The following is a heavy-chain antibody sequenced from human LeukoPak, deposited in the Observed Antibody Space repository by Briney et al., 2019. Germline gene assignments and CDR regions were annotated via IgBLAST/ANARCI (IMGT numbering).Heavy chain of an antibody. Sequence: SETLSLTFTVSGGSISTYYWNWIRQPPGKGLEWIGYIHYSGTTNHNPSLKGRVTISADTSKNQLSLKLTSVTAADTAVYYCVRGIYSGYDRSFDSWGQGTLVTVSS. CDR1: GGSISTYY. D-gene: IGHD5-12*01. CDR3: VRGIYSGYDRSFDS. V-gene: IGHV4-59*01. CDR2: IHYSGTT. J-gene: IGHJ4*02.